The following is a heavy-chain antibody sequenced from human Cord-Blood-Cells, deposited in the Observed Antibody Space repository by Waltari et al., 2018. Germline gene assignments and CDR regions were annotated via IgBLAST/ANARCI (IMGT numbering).Heavy chain of an antibody. CDR2: MNPNSGNT. J-gene: IGHJ4*02. V-gene: IGHV1-8*03. CDR3: ARGAGGPIAALDY. Sequence: QVQLVQSGAEVKKPGASVKVSCKASGYPFTSYDINGVRPATGQGLEWMGWMNPNSGNTGYAQKVQGRVTITRNTSISTAYMELSSLRSEDTAVYYCARGAGGPIAALDYWGQGTLVTVSS. CDR1: GYPFTSYD. D-gene: IGHD6-6*01.